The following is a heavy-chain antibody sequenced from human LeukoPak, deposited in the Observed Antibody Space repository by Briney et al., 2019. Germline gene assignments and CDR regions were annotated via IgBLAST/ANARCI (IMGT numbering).Heavy chain of an antibody. CDR2: ISSSSSYI. CDR3: ARHLPLVVVTKTRGAAFDI. CDR1: GFTFSSYS. Sequence: GGSLRLSCAASGFTFSSYSMNWVRQAPGKGLEWVSSISSSSSYIYYADSVKGRFTISRDNAKNSLYLQMNSLRAEDTAVYYCARHLPLVVVTKTRGAAFDIWGQGTMVTVSS. V-gene: IGHV3-21*01. J-gene: IGHJ3*02. D-gene: IGHD3-22*01.